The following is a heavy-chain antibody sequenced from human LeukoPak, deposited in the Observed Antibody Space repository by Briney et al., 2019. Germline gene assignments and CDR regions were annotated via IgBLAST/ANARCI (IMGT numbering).Heavy chain of an antibody. CDR3: ARAYNSGYYGTYYYGMDV. CDR1: GYTFTSYA. CDR2: IIPTLNLA. V-gene: IGHV1-69*04. D-gene: IGHD6-19*01. Sequence: SVKVSCKASGYTFTSYAFTWVRQAPGQGLEWMGKIIPTLNLAHYAQRFQGRVTITADKSTNTAYLELRSLRFEDTAVYYCARAYNSGYYGTYYYGMDVWGQGTTVTVSS. J-gene: IGHJ6*02.